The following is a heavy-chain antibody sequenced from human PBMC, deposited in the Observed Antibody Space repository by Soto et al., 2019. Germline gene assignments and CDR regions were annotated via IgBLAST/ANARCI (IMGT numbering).Heavy chain of an antibody. CDR2: IYSGGST. Sequence: HPGGSLRLSCAASGFTVSSNYMSWVRQAPGKGLEWVSVIYSGGSTYYADSVKGRFTISRDNSKNTLYLQMNSLRAEDTAVYYCARHSSSWKTYYFDYWGQGT. D-gene: IGHD6-13*01. CDR3: ARHSSSWKTYYFDY. J-gene: IGHJ4*02. CDR1: GFTVSSNY. V-gene: IGHV3-66*04.